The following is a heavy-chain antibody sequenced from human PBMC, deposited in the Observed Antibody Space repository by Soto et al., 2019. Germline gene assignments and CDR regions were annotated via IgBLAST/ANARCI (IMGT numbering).Heavy chain of an antibody. D-gene: IGHD5-12*01. CDR1: GGTFSSYT. CDR2: IIPILGIA. CDR3: ARAISGYDVYAFDI. V-gene: IGHV1-69*02. J-gene: IGHJ3*02. Sequence: QVQLVQSGAEVKKPGSSVKVSCKASGGTFSSYTISWVRQAPGQGLEWVGRIIPILGIANYAQKFQGRVTITADKSTSTAYMELSSLRSEDTAVYYCARAISGYDVYAFDIWGQGTMVTVSS.